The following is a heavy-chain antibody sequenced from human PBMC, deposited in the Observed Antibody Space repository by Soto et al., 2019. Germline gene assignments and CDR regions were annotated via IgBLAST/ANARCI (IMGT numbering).Heavy chain of an antibody. CDR1: GYSFTIYW. Sequence: PGESLKISCKGSGYSFTIYWIGWVRQMPGKGLEWMGIIYPGDSDTRYSPSFQGQVTISADKSITTAYLQWSSLKASDTAMYYCARTNILTGYFPNWFDPWGQGTLVTVSS. CDR2: IYPGDSDT. D-gene: IGHD3-9*01. J-gene: IGHJ5*02. V-gene: IGHV5-51*01. CDR3: ARTNILTGYFPNWFDP.